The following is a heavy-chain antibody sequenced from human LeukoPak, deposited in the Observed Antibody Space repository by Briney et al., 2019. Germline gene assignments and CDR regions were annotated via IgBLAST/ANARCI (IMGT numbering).Heavy chain of an antibody. CDR1: GYTFTGYY. V-gene: IGHV1-46*01. CDR3: ARDYALQYCRSTSCENYYYYCIDA. Sequence: APVKVSCKASGYTFTGYYMHWVRQAPGHGLEWRGIINPSGGSTSYAQKFQGRVTMTRDTSTSTVYMELSSLRSEETAVYYCARDYALQYCRSTSCENYYYYCIDAWGKGTTVTVSS. CDR2: INPSGGST. J-gene: IGHJ6*03. D-gene: IGHD2-2*01.